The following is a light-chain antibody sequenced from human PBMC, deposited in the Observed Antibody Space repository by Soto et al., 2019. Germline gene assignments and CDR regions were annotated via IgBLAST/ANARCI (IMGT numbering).Light chain of an antibody. CDR2: WAS. Sequence: DIVMTQSPDSLAVSLGERATINCKSSQSFLYSSNNKNYLAWYQQKPGQPPKLLIYWASTRESGVPDRFSGSGSGTDFTLTISSLQAEDVAVYYCQQYYTPSWTFGQGTKVDIK. V-gene: IGKV4-1*01. CDR3: QQYYTPSWT. CDR1: QSFLYSSNNKNY. J-gene: IGKJ1*01.